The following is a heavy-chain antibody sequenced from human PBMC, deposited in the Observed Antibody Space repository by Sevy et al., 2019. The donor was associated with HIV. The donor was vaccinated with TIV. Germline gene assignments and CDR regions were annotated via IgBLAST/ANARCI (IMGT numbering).Heavy chain of an antibody. CDR2: ISGSTTNT. CDR1: GFTFRTYA. V-gene: IGHV3-23*01. CDR3: AKPPIGWTREGFDQ. J-gene: IGHJ4*02. D-gene: IGHD6-19*01. Sequence: GESLKISCAASGFTFRTYAMSWVRQAPGMGLEWVSSISGSTTNTNYADSVKGRFTISRDNSKNTLYLQMNSLKADDTAIYYCAKPPIGWTREGFDQWGQRTLVTVSS.